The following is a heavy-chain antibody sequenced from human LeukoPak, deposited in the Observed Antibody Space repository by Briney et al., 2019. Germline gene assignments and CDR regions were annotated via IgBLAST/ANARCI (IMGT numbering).Heavy chain of an antibody. Sequence: GESLRLSCAASGFTFSNSWMQWVRQVPGKGLVWVSRINTDGTSTSYADSVRGRFIISRDNAKNTLYLQMNSLRAEDTALYYCARPQQGGTTRSHGLDVWGQGTTVTVSS. V-gene: IGHV3-74*01. D-gene: IGHD2-2*01. J-gene: IGHJ6*02. CDR3: ARPQQGGTTRSHGLDV. CDR1: GFTFSNSW. CDR2: INTDGTST.